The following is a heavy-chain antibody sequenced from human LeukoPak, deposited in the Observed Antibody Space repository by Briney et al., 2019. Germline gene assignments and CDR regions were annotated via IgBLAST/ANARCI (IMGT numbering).Heavy chain of an antibody. D-gene: IGHD2-15*01. J-gene: IGHJ4*02. CDR3: ARELPGDYFDY. V-gene: IGHV4-30-2*05. Sequence: PSETLSLTCTVSGGSISSGGYYWSWIRQPPGKGLEWIGYIYHSGSTYYNPSLKSRVTISVDTSKNQFSLKLSSVTAADTAVYYCARELPGDYFDYWGQGTLVTVSS. CDR1: GGSISSGGYY. CDR2: IYHSGST.